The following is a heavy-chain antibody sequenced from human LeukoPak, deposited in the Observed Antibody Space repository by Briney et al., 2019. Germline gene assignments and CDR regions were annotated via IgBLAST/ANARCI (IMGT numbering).Heavy chain of an antibody. CDR1: GGSFSGYY. D-gene: IGHD3-3*01. CDR3: ARDRPHYDFWSGSRGGYYMDV. Sequence: SETLSLTCAVYGGSFSGYYWTWIRQPPGKGLEWIGYIYYSGSTNYNPSLKSRVTISVDTSKNQFSLKLSSVTAADTAVYYCARDRPHYDFWSGSRGGYYMDVWGKGTTVTVSS. J-gene: IGHJ6*03. CDR2: IYYSGST. V-gene: IGHV4-59*01.